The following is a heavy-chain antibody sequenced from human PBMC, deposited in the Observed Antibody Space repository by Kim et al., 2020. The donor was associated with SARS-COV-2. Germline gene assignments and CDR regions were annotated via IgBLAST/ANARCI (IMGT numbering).Heavy chain of an antibody. V-gene: IGHV4-59*08. CDR3: AGSMEWSINWFDP. D-gene: IGHD3-3*01. Sequence: SETLSLTCTVSGGSISSYYWSWIRQPPGKGLEWIGYIYYSGSTNYNPSLKSRVTISVDTSKNQFSLKLSSVTAADTAVYYCAGSMEWSINWFDPWGQGTLVTVSS. CDR1: GGSISSYY. CDR2: IYYSGST. J-gene: IGHJ5*02.